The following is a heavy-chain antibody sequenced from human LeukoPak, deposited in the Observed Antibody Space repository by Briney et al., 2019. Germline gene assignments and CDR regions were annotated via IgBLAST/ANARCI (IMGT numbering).Heavy chain of an antibody. V-gene: IGHV4-59*01. D-gene: IGHD5-12*01. CDR3: ARERGYTDASGDN. CDR1: GGSISNYY. J-gene: IGHJ4*02. CDR2: IYDSGST. Sequence: PAETLSLTCPVSGGSISNYYWSWIRQPPGKGLDWVGSIYDSGSTNYNPSLKSRVTITVDTSTNQFSPKLSSVTAAETALYYCARERGYTDASGDNWGQGTLCTVSS.